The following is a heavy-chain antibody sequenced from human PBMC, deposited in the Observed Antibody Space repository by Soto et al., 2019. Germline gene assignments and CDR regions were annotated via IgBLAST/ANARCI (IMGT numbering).Heavy chain of an antibody. Sequence: PGGSLRLSCAASGFTFSSYAMNWVRQAPGKGLEWVSYISSSSSTIYYADSVKGRFTISRDNAKNSLYLQMNSLRAEDTAVYYCARGITIFGVVISAYMDVWGKGTTVTVSS. V-gene: IGHV3-48*01. CDR3: ARGITIFGVVISAYMDV. CDR2: ISSSSSTI. CDR1: GFTFSSYA. J-gene: IGHJ6*03. D-gene: IGHD3-3*01.